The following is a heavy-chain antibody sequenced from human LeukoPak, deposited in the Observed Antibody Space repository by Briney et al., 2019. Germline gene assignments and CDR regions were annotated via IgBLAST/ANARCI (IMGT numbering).Heavy chain of an antibody. V-gene: IGHV4-39*07. CDR3: ARVAYPGYCSN. CDR2: IYHSGST. J-gene: IGHJ4*02. CDR1: GGSISSGGYY. Sequence: SETLSLTCTVSGGSISSGGYYWSWVRQPPGKGLEWIGEIYHSGSTNYNPSLKSRVTISEDKSKNQFSLKLSSVTAADTAVYYCARVAYPGYCSNWGQGTLVTVSS. D-gene: IGHD6-13*01.